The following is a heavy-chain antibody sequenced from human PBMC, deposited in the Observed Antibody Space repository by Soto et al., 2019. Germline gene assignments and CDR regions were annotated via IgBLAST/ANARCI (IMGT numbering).Heavy chain of an antibody. J-gene: IGHJ6*02. Sequence: XGSLILSCSAAGFTFSSYWMSWVRQAPGKGLEWVANIKQDGSEKYYVDSVKGRFTISRDNAKNSLYLQMNSLRAEDTAVYYCARVGIVATITYYYGMDVWGQGPTATVSS. CDR1: GFTFSSYW. CDR3: ARVGIVATITYYYGMDV. CDR2: IKQDGSEK. V-gene: IGHV3-7*03. D-gene: IGHD5-12*01.